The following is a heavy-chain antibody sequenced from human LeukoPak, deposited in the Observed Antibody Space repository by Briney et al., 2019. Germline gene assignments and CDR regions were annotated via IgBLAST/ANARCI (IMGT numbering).Heavy chain of an antibody. CDR2: ISYDESYK. CDR1: GFTLSGYS. Sequence: PGGSLRLSCVASGFTLSGYSMHWVRQAPGKGLEWVAVISYDESYKYYADSVKGRFTISRDKSNSALYLHMNSRRPEDTAVYSCARDLGGSGSSPDQYFGMEVWGQGTTVTVSS. V-gene: IGHV3-30*04. J-gene: IGHJ6*02. CDR3: ARDLGGSGSSPDQYFGMEV. D-gene: IGHD2-15*01.